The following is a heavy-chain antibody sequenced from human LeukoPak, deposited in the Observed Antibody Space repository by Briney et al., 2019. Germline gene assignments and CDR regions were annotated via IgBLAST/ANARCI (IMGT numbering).Heavy chain of an antibody. CDR2: IYHSGST. CDR3: ARLGSRTSGAAGS. Sequence: SSETLSLTCAVSGYSISSGYYWGWIRQPPGKGLEWIGSIYHSGSTYYNPSLKSRVTISVDTSKNQFSLKLSSVTAADTAVYYCARLGSRTSGAAGSWGQGTLVTVSS. D-gene: IGHD6-13*01. J-gene: IGHJ4*02. CDR1: GYSISSGYY. V-gene: IGHV4-38-2*01.